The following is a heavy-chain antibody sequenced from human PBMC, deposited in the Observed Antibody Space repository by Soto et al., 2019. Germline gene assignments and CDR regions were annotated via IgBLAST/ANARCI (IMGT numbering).Heavy chain of an antibody. Sequence: QVQLVESGGGVVQPGRSLRLSCAASGFSFSYYGMHWVRQAPGKGLEWVAVIWNDGSQKYYADSVKGRFTISRDNPKNPLYLEMNSLRAEDTAVYYCAKLEGGSCTSTNCYGDCFDPWGQGTLVTVSS. J-gene: IGHJ5*02. CDR3: AKLEGGSCTSTNCYGDCFDP. CDR2: IWNDGSQK. D-gene: IGHD2-2*01. CDR1: GFSFSYYG. V-gene: IGHV3-33*06.